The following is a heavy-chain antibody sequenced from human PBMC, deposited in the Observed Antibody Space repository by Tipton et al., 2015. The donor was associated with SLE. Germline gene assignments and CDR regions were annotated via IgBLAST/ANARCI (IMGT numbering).Heavy chain of an antibody. D-gene: IGHD6-19*01. CDR1: GFTFSSYG. CDR3: ARGGSQQWLVLGGMDV. V-gene: IGHV3-33*08. Sequence: SLRLSCAASGFTFSSYGMHWVRQAPGKGLEWVAVIWYDGSNKYYADSVKGRFTISRDNSKNTLYLQMNSLRAEDTAVYYCARGGSQQWLVLGGMDVWGQGTTVTVSS. J-gene: IGHJ6*02. CDR2: IWYDGSNK.